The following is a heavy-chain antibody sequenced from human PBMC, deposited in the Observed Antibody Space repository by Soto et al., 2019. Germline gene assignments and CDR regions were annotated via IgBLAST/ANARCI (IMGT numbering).Heavy chain of an antibody. Sequence: ASVKVSCKASGGTFSSYTISWVRQVPGQGLEWMGRIIPILGIANYAQKFQGRVTITADKSTSTAYMELSSLRSEDTAVYYCARDNDHKGEQQLFDYWGQGTLVTVSS. CDR1: GGTFSSYT. CDR2: IIPILGIA. D-gene: IGHD6-13*01. CDR3: ARDNDHKGEQQLFDY. V-gene: IGHV1-69*04. J-gene: IGHJ4*02.